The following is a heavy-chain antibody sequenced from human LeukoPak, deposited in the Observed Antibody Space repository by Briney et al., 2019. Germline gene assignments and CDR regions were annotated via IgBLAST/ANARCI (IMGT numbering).Heavy chain of an antibody. Sequence: PGGSLRLSCAASGFTFSSYGMNWVRQAPGKGLEWVSDISGSGGSTYYADSVKGRFTISRDNSKNTLYLQMNSLRAEDTAVYYCAKKYSTGLDPWGQGTLVTVSS. CDR3: AKKYSTGLDP. CDR1: GFTFSSYG. J-gene: IGHJ5*02. CDR2: ISGSGGST. D-gene: IGHD1-26*01. V-gene: IGHV3-23*01.